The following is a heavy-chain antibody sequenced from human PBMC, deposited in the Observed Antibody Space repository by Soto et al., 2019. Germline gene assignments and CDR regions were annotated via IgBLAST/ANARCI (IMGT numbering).Heavy chain of an antibody. D-gene: IGHD3-22*01. V-gene: IGHV3-9*01. CDR2: ISWNSGSI. Sequence: EVQLVESGGGLVQPGRSLRLSCAASGFTFDDYAMHWVRQAPGKGLEWFSGISWNSGSIGYADSVKGRFTITRDNAKHSLYRQMNSLRAEDTALYYCAITYYYDSRGYEHAFDIWGQGTMVTVSS. CDR1: GFTFDDYA. CDR3: AITYYYDSRGYEHAFDI. J-gene: IGHJ3*02.